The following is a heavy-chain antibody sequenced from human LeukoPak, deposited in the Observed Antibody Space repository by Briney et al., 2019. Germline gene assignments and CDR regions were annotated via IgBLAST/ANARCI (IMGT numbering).Heavy chain of an antibody. Sequence: LETLSLTCAVSGGSISSSNWWSWVRQPPGKGLEWIGEIYHSGSTNYNPSLKSRVTMSVDTSKNQFSLKLSSVTAADTAVYYCARGVGTRWFDPWGQGTLVTVSS. CDR2: IYHSGST. V-gene: IGHV4-4*02. J-gene: IGHJ5*02. CDR3: ARGVGTRWFDP. D-gene: IGHD3-10*01. CDR1: GGSISSSNW.